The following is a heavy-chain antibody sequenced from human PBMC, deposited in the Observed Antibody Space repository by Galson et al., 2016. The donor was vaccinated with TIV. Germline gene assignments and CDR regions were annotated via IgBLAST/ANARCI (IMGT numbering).Heavy chain of an antibody. CDR2: MSSEGPAK. Sequence: SLRLSCAASGFTFSNYVVHWVRQAPGKGLEWVAVMSSEGPAKFYADSVAGRFTISRDNSKNTLFLRMNSLRVEDTAVYYCARVFISYYFDSWGQGTPVTVSS. CDR3: ARVFISYYFDS. CDR1: GFTFSNYV. D-gene: IGHD5-18*01. J-gene: IGHJ4*02. V-gene: IGHV3-30*03.